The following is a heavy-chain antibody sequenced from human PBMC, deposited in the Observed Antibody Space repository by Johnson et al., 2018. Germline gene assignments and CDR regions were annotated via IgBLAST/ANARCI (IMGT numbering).Heavy chain of an antibody. CDR3: ARDSAHGLLGAYDI. J-gene: IGHJ3*02. CDR2: LWYDGINK. CDR1: GFTFSSYG. Sequence: VQLLETGGGVVQPGRSLRLACTASGFTFSSYGIHWVRQAPGKGLEWVAVLWYDGINKYYAESVKGLFPISRDNSKNTLYLQMSHLRAEDTGVYYCARDSAHGLLGAYDIWGQGTMFTVSS. V-gene: IGHV3-33*01.